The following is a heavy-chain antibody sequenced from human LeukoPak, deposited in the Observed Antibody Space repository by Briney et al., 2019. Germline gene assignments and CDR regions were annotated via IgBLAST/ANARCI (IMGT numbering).Heavy chain of an antibody. V-gene: IGHV4-34*01. J-gene: IGHJ5*02. CDR1: GGFISTYY. Sequence: SETLSLTCTVSGGFISTYYWSWIRQPPGKGLEWIGEINHSGSTNYSPSLKSRLTISVDTSNNQFSLRLSSVTAADTAVYYCARRDYCTSTSCYESYNWFDPWGQGTLVTVSS. D-gene: IGHD2-2*01. CDR2: INHSGST. CDR3: ARRDYCTSTSCYESYNWFDP.